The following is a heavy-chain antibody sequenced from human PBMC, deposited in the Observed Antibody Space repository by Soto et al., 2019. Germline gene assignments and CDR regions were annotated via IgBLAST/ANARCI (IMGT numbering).Heavy chain of an antibody. J-gene: IGHJ4*02. Sequence: SVKVSCKASGGTFSSYAISWVRQAPGQGLEWMGGIIPIFGTANYAQKFQGRVTITADESTSTAYMELSSLRSEDTAVYYCARGRTYYYDSSGYYDFDYWGQGTLVTVSS. V-gene: IGHV1-69*13. CDR1: GGTFSSYA. CDR2: IIPIFGTA. CDR3: ARGRTYYYDSSGYYDFDY. D-gene: IGHD3-22*01.